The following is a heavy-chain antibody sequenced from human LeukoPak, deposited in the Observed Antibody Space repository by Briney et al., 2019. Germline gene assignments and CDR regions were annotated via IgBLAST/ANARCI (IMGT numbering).Heavy chain of an antibody. CDR3: ARDAAAAGTMLDY. V-gene: IGHV4-39*07. CDR1: GGSISSSSYY. CDR2: IYHSGST. Sequence: SETLSLTCTVSGGSISSSSYYWGWIRQPPGKGLEWIGEIYHSGSTNYNPSLKSRVTISVDKSKNQFSLKLSSVTAADTAVYYCARDAAAAGTMLDYWGQGTLVTVSS. D-gene: IGHD6-13*01. J-gene: IGHJ4*02.